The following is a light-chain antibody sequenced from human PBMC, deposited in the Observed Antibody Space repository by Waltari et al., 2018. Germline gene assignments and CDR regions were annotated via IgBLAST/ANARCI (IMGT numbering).Light chain of an antibody. V-gene: IGKV4-1*01. CDR1: QSVLYSSNNKNY. J-gene: IGKJ5*01. Sequence: DIVMTQSPASLAVSLGERATIHCKSSQSVLYSSNNKNYLAWYQQKPGHPPNLLIFWASTRESGVPDRFNGSGSGTDFTLTISSLQAEDVAVYYCQQYYSTPITFGQGTRLEI. CDR3: QQYYSTPIT. CDR2: WAS.